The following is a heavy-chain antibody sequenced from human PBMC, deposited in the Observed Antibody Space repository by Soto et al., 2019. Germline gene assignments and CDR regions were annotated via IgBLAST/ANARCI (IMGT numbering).Heavy chain of an antibody. Sequence: QVQVVESGGGVVQPGRSLRLSCAASGFTLSGYGMHWVRQAPGKGLEWVAVISYDGRNQYYADSVKGRFTVSRDNSKRTMYLPMDSLGVEDSAVYYWAKGGSSSARYFDYWGQGTLVTVSS. J-gene: IGHJ4*02. CDR2: ISYDGRNQ. D-gene: IGHD6-6*01. CDR1: GFTLSGYG. CDR3: AKGGSSSARYFDY. V-gene: IGHV3-30*18.